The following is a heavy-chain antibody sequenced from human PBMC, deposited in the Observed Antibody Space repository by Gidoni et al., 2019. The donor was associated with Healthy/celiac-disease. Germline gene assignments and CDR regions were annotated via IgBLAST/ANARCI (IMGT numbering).Heavy chain of an antibody. Sequence: EVQLLESGGALVQLGGSLGTPCAASGLPFSSYAMSWVRKAPGRGLEWVSAISGSGGSTYYADSVKGRFTISRDNSKNTLYLQMNSLRAEDTAVYYCAKDKVRGVKLPVHWGQGTLVTVSS. CDR3: AKDKVRGVKLPVH. CDR1: GLPFSSYA. CDR2: ISGSGGST. D-gene: IGHD3-10*01. J-gene: IGHJ4*02. V-gene: IGHV3-23*01.